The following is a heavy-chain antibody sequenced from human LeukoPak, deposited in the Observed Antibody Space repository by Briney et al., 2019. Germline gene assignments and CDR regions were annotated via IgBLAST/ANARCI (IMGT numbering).Heavy chain of an antibody. D-gene: IGHD5-18*01. CDR3: ARLDSHTAPIDY. J-gene: IGHJ4*02. CDR2: IYYSGST. V-gene: IGHV4-38-2*02. Sequence: SETLSLTCTVSGYSISSGYYWGWIRQPPGKGLEWIGSIYYSGSTYYNPSLKSRVTISVDTSKNQFSLKLSSVTAADTAVYYCARLDSHTAPIDYWGQGTLVTVSS. CDR1: GYSISSGYY.